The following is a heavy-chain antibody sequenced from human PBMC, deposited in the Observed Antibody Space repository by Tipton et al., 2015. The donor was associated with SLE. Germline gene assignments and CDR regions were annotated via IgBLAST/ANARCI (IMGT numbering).Heavy chain of an antibody. CDR2: IYYSGST. D-gene: IGHD4-17*01. J-gene: IGHJ6*03. CDR3: ARDLRLNHYMGV. V-gene: IGHV4-61*08. Sequence: TLSLTCTVSGGSISSGGYYWSWIRQHPGKGLEWIGYIYYSGSTNYNPSLKSRVTISVDTSKNQFSLKLSSVTAADTAVYYCARDLRLNHYMGVWGKGTAVTVSS. CDR1: GGSISSGGYY.